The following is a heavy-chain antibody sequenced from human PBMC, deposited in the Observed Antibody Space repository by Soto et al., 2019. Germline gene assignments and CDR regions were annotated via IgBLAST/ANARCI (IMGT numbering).Heavy chain of an antibody. Sequence: QVQLVESGGGVVQPGRSLRRSCAASGFTFSSYGMHWVRQAPGKGLEWVAVIWYDGSNKYYADSVKGRFTISRDNSKNTLYLQMNSLRAEDTAVYYCARPIPGGVIVSGMDVWGQGTTVTVSS. J-gene: IGHJ6*02. CDR1: GFTFSSYG. CDR2: IWYDGSNK. CDR3: ARPIPGGVIVSGMDV. V-gene: IGHV3-33*01. D-gene: IGHD3-16*02.